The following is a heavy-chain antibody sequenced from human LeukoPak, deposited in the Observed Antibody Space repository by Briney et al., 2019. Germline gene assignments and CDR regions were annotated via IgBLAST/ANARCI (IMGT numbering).Heavy chain of an antibody. CDR1: GGSISNNHYY. V-gene: IGHV4-30-2*03. Sequence: SQTLSLTCTVSGGSISNNHYYWTWIRQPPGKGLEWIGYIYHSGSTYYNPSLKSRVTISVDTSKNQFSLRLSSVTAADTAVYYCARLNPGMGGSSSGLFPFDIWGQGTMVTVSS. CDR2: IYHSGST. J-gene: IGHJ3*02. D-gene: IGHD1-26*01. CDR3: ARLNPGMGGSSSGLFPFDI.